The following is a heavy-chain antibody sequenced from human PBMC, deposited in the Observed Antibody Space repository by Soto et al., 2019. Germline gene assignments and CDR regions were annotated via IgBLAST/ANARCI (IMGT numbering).Heavy chain of an antibody. CDR2: ISHSGST. CDR1: GGSISSGGYS. J-gene: IGHJ3*02. V-gene: IGHV4-30-2*02. D-gene: IGHD6-19*01. CDR3: ARQQWLVLNAFDI. Sequence: PSETLSLTCAVSGGSISSGGYSWSWIRQPPGKGLEWIGYISHSGSTYYNPSLKSRVTISVDTSKNQFSLKLSSVTAADTAVYYCARQQWLVLNAFDIWGQGTMVTVSS.